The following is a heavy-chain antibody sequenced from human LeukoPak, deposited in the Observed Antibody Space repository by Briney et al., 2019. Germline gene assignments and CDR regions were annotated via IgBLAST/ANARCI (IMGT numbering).Heavy chain of an antibody. D-gene: IGHD3-10*01. CDR1: GGTFSSYA. Sequence: GASVKVSCKASGGTFSSYAISWVRQAPGQGLEWMGRIIPILGIANYAQKFQGRVTITADKSTSTAYMELSSLRSEDTAVYYCASGATYGSGSYFVYWGQGTLVTVPS. CDR2: IIPILGIA. J-gene: IGHJ4*02. CDR3: ASGATYGSGSYFVY. V-gene: IGHV1-69*04.